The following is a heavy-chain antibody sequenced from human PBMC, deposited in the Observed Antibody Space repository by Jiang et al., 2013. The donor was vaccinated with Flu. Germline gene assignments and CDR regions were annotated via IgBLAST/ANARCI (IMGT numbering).Heavy chain of an antibody. J-gene: IGHJ4*02. D-gene: IGHD3-3*01. CDR1: GFTFGAYA. Sequence: QLLESGGGLVQPGGSLRLSCSASGFTFGAYAMGWVRQAPGKGLEWISSISSGGGYTLYGDSVKGRFTISGDNSGNTLHLQMNSLRAEDTAVYYCAKDFRGPRRESYDFWSGYYRLSYFDYWGQGTLVTV. CDR3: AKDFRGPRRESYDFWSGYYRLSYFDY. CDR2: ISSGGGYT. V-gene: IGHV3-23*01.